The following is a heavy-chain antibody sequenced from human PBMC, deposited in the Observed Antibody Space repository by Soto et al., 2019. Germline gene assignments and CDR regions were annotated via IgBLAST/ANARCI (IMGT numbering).Heavy chain of an antibody. CDR2: IYYSGST. CDR1: GGSISSGGYY. D-gene: IGHD1-1*01. Sequence: SETLSLTCTVSGGSISSGGYYWSWIRQHPGKGLEWIGYIYYSGSTYYNPSLKSRVTISVDTSKNQFSLKLSSVTAADTAVYYCARSTTRGVHFDYWGQGTLVTVSS. CDR3: ARSTTRGVHFDY. V-gene: IGHV4-31*03. J-gene: IGHJ4*02.